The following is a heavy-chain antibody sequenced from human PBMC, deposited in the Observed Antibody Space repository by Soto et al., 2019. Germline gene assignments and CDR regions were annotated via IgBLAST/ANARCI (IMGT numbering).Heavy chain of an antibody. CDR1: GGSISSSSYY. V-gene: IGHV4-39*01. CDR2: IYYSGST. CDR3: ARHRYYYYMDV. Sequence: SETLSLTCTVSGGSISSSSYYWGWIRQPPGKGLEWIGSIYYSGSTYYNPSLKSRVTISVDTSKNQFSLKLSSVTAADTAVYYCARHRYYYYMDVWGKGTTVTVSS. J-gene: IGHJ6*03.